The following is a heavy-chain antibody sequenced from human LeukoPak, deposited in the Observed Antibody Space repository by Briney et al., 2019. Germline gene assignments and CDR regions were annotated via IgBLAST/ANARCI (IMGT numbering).Heavy chain of an antibody. Sequence: GGSLILSCAASGFTVSSNYMSWVRQAPGKGLEWVSVIYSGGSTYYADSVKGRFTISRDNSKNTLYLQMNSLRAEDTAVYYCAKDQLVVGAQYYFDYWGQGTLVTVSS. CDR2: IYSGGST. V-gene: IGHV3-53*05. CDR1: GFTVSSNY. J-gene: IGHJ4*02. CDR3: AKDQLVVGAQYYFDY. D-gene: IGHD1-26*01.